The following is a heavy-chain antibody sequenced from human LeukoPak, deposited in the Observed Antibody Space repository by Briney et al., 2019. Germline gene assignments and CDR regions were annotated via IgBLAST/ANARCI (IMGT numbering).Heavy chain of an antibody. V-gene: IGHV3-23*01. Sequence: GGSLRLSCAASGFTFASYAMSWVRQAPGKGPEWVSGISVGGDRTSNADSVKGRFTISRDNPRNTLYLQMNSLRAEDTALYYCAIMHPYYDGNGYWVQWGQGTLVTVSS. CDR1: GFTFASYA. CDR3: AIMHPYYDGNGYWVQ. J-gene: IGHJ4*02. D-gene: IGHD3-22*01. CDR2: ISVGGDRT.